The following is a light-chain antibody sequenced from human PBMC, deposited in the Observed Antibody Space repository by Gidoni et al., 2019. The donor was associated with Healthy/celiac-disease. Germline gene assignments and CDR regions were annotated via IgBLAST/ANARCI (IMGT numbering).Light chain of an antibody. J-gene: IGKJ3*01. CDR1: QSISSY. CDR2: AAS. V-gene: IGKV1-39*01. Sequence: DIQMTQSPSSLSASVGDRVTITCRASQSISSYLNWYQQKPGKAPKLLIYAASSLRSGVPSRFSGSGSGTDFTLTISSLQPEDFATYYCQQSYSTPPITFGPXTKVDIK. CDR3: QQSYSTPPIT.